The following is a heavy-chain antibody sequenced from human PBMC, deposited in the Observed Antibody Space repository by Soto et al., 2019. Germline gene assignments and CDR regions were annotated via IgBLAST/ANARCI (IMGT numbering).Heavy chain of an antibody. CDR1: GFIVSSNY. CDR2: IYSGGTT. V-gene: IGHV3-66*01. J-gene: IGHJ3*01. Sequence: EVHLVESGGGLVQPGGSLRLSCAASGFIVSSNYMSWVRQAPGKRPEWVALIYSGGTTHYAESVKGRFTISRDKSKNTLYLQMNSLRAEDTAVYYCARRWGWGHGTMVTVSS. CDR3: ARRWG. D-gene: IGHD1-26*01.